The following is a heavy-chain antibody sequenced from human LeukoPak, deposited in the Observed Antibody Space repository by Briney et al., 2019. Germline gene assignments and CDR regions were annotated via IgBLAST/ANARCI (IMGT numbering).Heavy chain of an antibody. CDR3: AINSNRLWSYFDY. CDR2: ISYDGSNK. Sequence: GGSLRLSCAASGFTFSSYSMNWVRQAPGKGLEWVAVISYDGSNKYYADSVKGRFTISRDNSKNTLYLQMNSLRVEDTAVYYCAINSNRLWSYFDYWGQGTLVTVSS. J-gene: IGHJ4*02. CDR1: GFTFSSYS. D-gene: IGHD2-21*01. V-gene: IGHV3-30*03.